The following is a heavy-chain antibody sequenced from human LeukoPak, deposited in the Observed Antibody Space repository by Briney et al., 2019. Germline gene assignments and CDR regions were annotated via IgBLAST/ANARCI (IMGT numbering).Heavy chain of an antibody. Sequence: GALSLSCAASGFTFSSYGMHWVRQAPGKGLEWVAVISYDGSNKYYTDSVKGRFTISRDNSKNTLYLQMNSLRAEDTAVYYCANGYSSSWESLFDYWGQGTLVTVSS. J-gene: IGHJ4*02. CDR1: GFTFSSYG. V-gene: IGHV3-30*18. CDR2: ISYDGSNK. D-gene: IGHD6-13*01. CDR3: ANGYSSSWESLFDY.